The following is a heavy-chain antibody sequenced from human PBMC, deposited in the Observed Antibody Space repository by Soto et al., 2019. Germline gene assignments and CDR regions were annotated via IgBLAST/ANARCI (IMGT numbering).Heavy chain of an antibody. CDR1: GYTFTSYD. Sequence: GASVKVSCKASGYTFTSYDSNWARQATGQGLEWMGWMNPNSGNTGYAQKFQGRVTMTRNTSISTAYMELSSLRSEGTAVYYCARVGVVPAAMSWGQGTMVTVSS. CDR3: ARVGVVPAAMS. D-gene: IGHD2-2*01. CDR2: MNPNSGNT. V-gene: IGHV1-8*01. J-gene: IGHJ3*01.